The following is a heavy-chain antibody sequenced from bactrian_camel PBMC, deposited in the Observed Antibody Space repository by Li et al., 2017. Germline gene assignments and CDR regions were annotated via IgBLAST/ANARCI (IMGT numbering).Heavy chain of an antibody. CDR2: IDTDGTT. V-gene: IGHV3S53*01. CDR1: GDTYSMYS. D-gene: IGHD6*01. CDR3: AADPRLWCSWYVAKDFRF. J-gene: IGHJ6*01. Sequence: HVQLVESGGGSVQAGGSLRLSCIGSGDTYSMYSMGWFRQAPGKEREGVAAIDTDGTTSYADSVKGRFTISRDNAKNTLYLQMNSLKPEDTAMYYCAADPRLWCSWYVAKDFRFWGQGTQVTVS.